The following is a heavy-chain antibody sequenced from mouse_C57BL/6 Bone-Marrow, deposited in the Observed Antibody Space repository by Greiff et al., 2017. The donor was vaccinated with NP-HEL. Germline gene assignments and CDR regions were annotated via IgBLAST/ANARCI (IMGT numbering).Heavy chain of an antibody. D-gene: IGHD1-1*01. Sequence: EVKLMEYGGDLVKPGGSLKLSCAASGFTFSSYGMSWVRQTPDKRLEWVATISSGGSYTYYPDSVKGRFTISRDNAKNTLYLQMSSLKSEDTAMYYCASVYYYGSFDYWGQGTTLTVSS. V-gene: IGHV5-6*01. CDR2: ISSGGSYT. J-gene: IGHJ2*01. CDR3: ASVYYYGSFDY. CDR1: GFTFSSYG.